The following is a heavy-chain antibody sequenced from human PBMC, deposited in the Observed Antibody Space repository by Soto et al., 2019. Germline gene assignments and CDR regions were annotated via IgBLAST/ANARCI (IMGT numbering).Heavy chain of an antibody. V-gene: IGHV3-23*01. CDR2: ISGSGGST. CDR1: GFTFSSYA. J-gene: IGHJ4*02. Sequence: EVQLLESGGGLVQPGGSLRLSCAASGFTFSSYAMRWVRQAPVKGLEWVSAISGSGGSTYYADFVKGRFTISRDNSKNTLYLQMNSLRAEDTAVYYCARRGSGSDYDYWGQGTLVTVSS. D-gene: IGHD1-26*01. CDR3: ARRGSGSDYDY.